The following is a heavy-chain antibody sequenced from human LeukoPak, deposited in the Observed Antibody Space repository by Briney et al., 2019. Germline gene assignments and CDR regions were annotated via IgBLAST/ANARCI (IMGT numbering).Heavy chain of an antibody. CDR3: AKGGTIYSGSYSDAFDI. D-gene: IGHD1-26*01. CDR1: GFTFSSYA. V-gene: IGHV3-23*01. J-gene: IGHJ3*02. CDR2: ISGSGGST. Sequence: GGSLRLSCAASGFTFSSYAMSWVRQAPGKGLEWVSAISGSGGSTYYADSVKGRFTISRDNSKNTLCLQMNSLRAEDTAVYYCAKGGTIYSGSYSDAFDIWGQGTMVTVSS.